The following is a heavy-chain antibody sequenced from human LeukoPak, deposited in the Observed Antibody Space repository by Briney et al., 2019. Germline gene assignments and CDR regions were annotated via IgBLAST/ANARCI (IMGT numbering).Heavy chain of an antibody. CDR3: ARDDYSNYGHY. D-gene: IGHD4-11*01. V-gene: IGHV4-39*07. Sequence: SETLSLTCSISGDSITTNSYWWGWIRQSPGKGLEWIGSIYYGGTNYNPSLRGRVTILMDTSKNQFSLELSSVTAADTAVYFCARDDYSNYGHYWGQGKLVTVSS. CDR1: GDSITTNSYW. CDR2: IYYGGT. J-gene: IGHJ4*02.